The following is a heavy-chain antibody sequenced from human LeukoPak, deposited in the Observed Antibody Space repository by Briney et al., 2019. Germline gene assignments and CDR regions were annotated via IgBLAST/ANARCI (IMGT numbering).Heavy chain of an antibody. V-gene: IGHV3-9*01. J-gene: IGHJ6*02. D-gene: IGHD5-18*01. CDR2: ISWNSGSI. CDR3: ARDAVDTANAV. Sequence: GRSLRLSCAGSGFIFNNYAMHWVRQPPGKGLEWVSGISWNSGSIDYADSVKGRFTISRDNAKNTLYLQMNSLRAEDTAVYYCARDAVDTANAVWGQGTTVTVSS. CDR1: GFIFNNYA.